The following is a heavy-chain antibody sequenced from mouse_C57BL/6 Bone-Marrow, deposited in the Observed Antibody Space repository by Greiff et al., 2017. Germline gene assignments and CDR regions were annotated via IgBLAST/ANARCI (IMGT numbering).Heavy chain of an antibody. CDR2: IDPENGDT. CDR1: GFIIKADY. Sequence: VQLQQSGAELVRPGASVKLSCTASGFIIKADYMHWVQQRPEQGLEWIGWIDPENGDTEYASKFQGKATITADTSSNTAYLQLSSLTSGDTAVYYCTTVVHYWGQGTTLTVSS. D-gene: IGHD1-1*01. V-gene: IGHV14-4*01. CDR3: TTVVHY. J-gene: IGHJ2*01.